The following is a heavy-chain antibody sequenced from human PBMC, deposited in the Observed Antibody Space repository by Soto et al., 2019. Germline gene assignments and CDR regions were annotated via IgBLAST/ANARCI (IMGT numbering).Heavy chain of an antibody. CDR3: ARESVLWFGMWALDAFDI. CDR1: GYTFTSYA. D-gene: IGHD3-10*01. CDR2: INAGNGNT. J-gene: IGHJ3*02. V-gene: IGHV1-3*01. Sequence: GASVKVSCKASGYTFTSYAMHWVRQAPGQRLEWMGWINAGNGNTKYSQNFQGRVTITRDTSASTAYMELSSLRSEDTAVYYCARESVLWFGMWALDAFDIWGQGTMVTVSS.